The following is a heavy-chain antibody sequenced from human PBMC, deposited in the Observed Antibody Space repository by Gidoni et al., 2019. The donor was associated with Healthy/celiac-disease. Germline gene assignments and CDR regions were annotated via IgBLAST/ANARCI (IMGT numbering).Heavy chain of an antibody. D-gene: IGHD2-21*02. Sequence: QVQMVESGGGVVQPGGSLRLSCAASGFTFSSYAMHWVRQAPGKGLEWVAVISYDGSNKYYADSVKGRFTISRDNSKNTLYLQMNSLRAEDTAVYYCARDPDCGGDCYSGAFDIWGQGTMVTVSS. CDR2: ISYDGSNK. CDR3: ARDPDCGGDCYSGAFDI. CDR1: GFTFSSYA. V-gene: IGHV3-30-3*01. J-gene: IGHJ3*02.